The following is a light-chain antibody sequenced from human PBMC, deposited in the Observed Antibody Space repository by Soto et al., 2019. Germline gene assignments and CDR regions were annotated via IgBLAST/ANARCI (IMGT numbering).Light chain of an antibody. J-gene: IGKJ2*01. Sequence: PGERATLSCRASQRVSSSYLAWYQQKPGQAPRLLIYGASSRATGIPDRFSGSGSGTDFTLTISRLEPEDFAVYYCQQYGSSPRYTFGQGTKLEIK. CDR2: GAS. CDR3: QQYGSSPRYT. V-gene: IGKV3-20*01. CDR1: QRVSSSY.